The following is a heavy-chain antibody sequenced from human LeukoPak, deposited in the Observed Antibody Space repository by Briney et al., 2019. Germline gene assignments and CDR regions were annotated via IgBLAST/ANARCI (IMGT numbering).Heavy chain of an antibody. J-gene: IGHJ4*02. CDR3: ARVRAGYYFDY. V-gene: IGHV3-7*01. CDR1: GFTFSSNW. D-gene: IGHD3-16*01. CDR2: IKEDGSEK. Sequence: GGSLRLSCAASGFTFSSNWMGWVRQAPGKGLEWVANIKEDGSEKYYVDSVKGGFTISRDNAKNSLYLQMTSPRAEDTAVYYCARVRAGYYFDYWGQGTLVTVSS.